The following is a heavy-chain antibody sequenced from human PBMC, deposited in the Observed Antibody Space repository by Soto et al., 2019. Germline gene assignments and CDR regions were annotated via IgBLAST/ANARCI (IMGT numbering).Heavy chain of an antibody. CDR2: ISYDGSNK. J-gene: IGHJ3*02. D-gene: IGHD6-13*01. CDR1: GFTFSSYG. Sequence: PGGSLRLSCAASGFTFSSYGMHWVRQAPGKGLEWVAVISYDGSNKYYADSVKGRFTISRDNSKNTLYLQMSSLRAEDTAVYYCAKLDRAGTILGPFDIWGQGTMVTVSS. CDR3: AKLDRAGTILGPFDI. V-gene: IGHV3-30*18.